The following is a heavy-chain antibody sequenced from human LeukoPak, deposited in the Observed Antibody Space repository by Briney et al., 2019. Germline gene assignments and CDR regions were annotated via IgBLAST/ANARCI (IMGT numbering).Heavy chain of an antibody. D-gene: IGHD2-21*02. CDR1: GGTFSSYA. CDR3: ASTGPVVTATNYYFDY. V-gene: IGHV1-69*13. J-gene: IGHJ4*02. Sequence: ASVKVSCKASGGTFSSYAISWVRQAPGQGLEWMGGIIPIFGTANHAQKFQGRVTITADESTSTAYMELSSLRSEDTAVYYCASTGPVVTATNYYFDYWGQGTLVTVSS. CDR2: IIPIFGTA.